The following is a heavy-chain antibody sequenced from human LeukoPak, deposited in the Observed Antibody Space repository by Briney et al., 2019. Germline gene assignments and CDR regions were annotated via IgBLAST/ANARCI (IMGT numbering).Heavy chain of an antibody. Sequence: QAGGSLRLSCVASGFAAGSNYMSWVRQAPGKGLEWVSLIYSGGAIRYADSVKGRFTISRDSSKNTLFLQMNDLTVEDTARYYCARRPGNWGQGILVTVSS. CDR3: ARRPGN. V-gene: IGHV3-53*01. D-gene: IGHD1-14*01. CDR1: GFAAGSNY. CDR2: IYSGGAI. J-gene: IGHJ4*02.